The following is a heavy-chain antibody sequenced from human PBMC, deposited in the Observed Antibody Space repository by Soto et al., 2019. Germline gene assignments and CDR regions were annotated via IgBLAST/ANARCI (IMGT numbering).Heavy chain of an antibody. J-gene: IGHJ6*02. CDR2: IVVGSGNT. V-gene: IGHV1-58*01. D-gene: IGHD6-19*01. CDR1: GFTFTSSA. CDR3: AAERIAVAAYYYYYGMDI. Sequence: QMQLVQSGPEVKKPGTSVKVSCKAFGFTFTSSAVQWVRQTRGERLEWIGWIVVGSGNTNYAQEFQERVTITRDMSTSTAYMELSSLRSEDTAVYYCAAERIAVAAYYYYYGMDILGQGTSVTVSS.